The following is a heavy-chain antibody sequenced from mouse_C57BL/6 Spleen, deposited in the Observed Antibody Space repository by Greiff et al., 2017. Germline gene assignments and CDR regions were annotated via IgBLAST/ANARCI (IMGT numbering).Heavy chain of an antibody. V-gene: IGHV1-69*01. CDR2: IDPSDSYT. CDR1: GYTFTSYW. D-gene: IGHD4-1*01. CDR3: SRTSSWVFDY. J-gene: IGHJ2*01. Sequence: QVQLQQPGAELVMPGASVKLSCKASGYTFTSYWMHWVKQRPGQGLEWIGEIDPSDSYTNYNQKFTGKATLTVDKSSSTAYMQLSSLTSEASAVYDCSRTSSWVFDYWGQGTTLTVSA.